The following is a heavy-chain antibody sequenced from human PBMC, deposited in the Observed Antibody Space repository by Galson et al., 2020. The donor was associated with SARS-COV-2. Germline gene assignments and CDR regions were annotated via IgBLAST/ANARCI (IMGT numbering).Heavy chain of an antibody. CDR3: ARDGGSSSSEDNCYYYGRDV. Sequence: TGGSLRLSCAASGFTFSSYWMSWVRQAPGKGLEWVANIKQDGSEKYYVDSVKGRFTISRDNAKNSLYLQMNSLRAEDTAVYYCARDGGSSSSEDNCYYYGRDVWGQGTTVTVSS. CDR2: IKQDGSEK. CDR1: GFTFSSYW. J-gene: IGHJ6*02. D-gene: IGHD6-6*01. V-gene: IGHV3-7*05.